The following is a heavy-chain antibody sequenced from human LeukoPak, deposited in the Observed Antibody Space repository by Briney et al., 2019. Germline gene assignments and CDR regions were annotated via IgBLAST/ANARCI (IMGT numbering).Heavy chain of an antibody. V-gene: IGHV1-69*01. CDR3: TTSPVDTAMRDFDY. D-gene: IGHD5-18*01. J-gene: IGHJ4*02. Sequence: SVKVSCKASGGTFSSYAISWVRQAPGQGLEWMGGIIPIFGTANYAQKFQGRVTITADESTSTAYMELSRLRSDDTAVFYCTTSPVDTAMRDFDYWGQGTLVTVSS. CDR2: IIPIFGTA. CDR1: GGTFSSYA.